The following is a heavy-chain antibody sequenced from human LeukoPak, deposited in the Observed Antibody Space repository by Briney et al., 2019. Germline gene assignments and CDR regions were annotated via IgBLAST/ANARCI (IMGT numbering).Heavy chain of an antibody. CDR2: ISYDGSNK. J-gene: IGHJ4*02. D-gene: IGHD6-19*01. V-gene: IGHV3-30*04. Sequence: GGSLRLSCAASGFTFNSFTIHWVRQAPGKGLEWVALISYDGSNKYYADSVKGRFTISRDNSKNTLYLQMNSLRAEDTAVYYCAKSPRSSGWFLDYWGQGTLVTVSS. CDR3: AKSPRSSGWFLDY. CDR1: GFTFNSFT.